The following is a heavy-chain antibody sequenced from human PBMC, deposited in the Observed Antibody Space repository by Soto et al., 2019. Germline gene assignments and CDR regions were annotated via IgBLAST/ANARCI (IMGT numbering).Heavy chain of an antibody. J-gene: IGHJ6*03. Sequence: PGGSLRLSCAASGFTFSSYWMSWVRQAPGKGLEWVANIKQDGSEKYYVDSVKGRFTISRDNAKNSLYLQMNSLRAEDTAVYYCAREFEGIAPLDYYYYYMDVWGKGTTVTVSS. D-gene: IGHD6-13*01. CDR2: IKQDGSEK. CDR1: GFTFSSYW. V-gene: IGHV3-7*01. CDR3: AREFEGIAPLDYYYYYMDV.